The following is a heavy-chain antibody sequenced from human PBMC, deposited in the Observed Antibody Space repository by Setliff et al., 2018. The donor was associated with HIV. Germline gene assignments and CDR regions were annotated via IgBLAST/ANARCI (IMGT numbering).Heavy chain of an antibody. D-gene: IGHD3-10*01. CDR2: IYYSGST. CDR3: ARDYFGSLDY. CDR1: GGSISSSSYY. V-gene: IGHV4-39*02. J-gene: IGHJ4*02. Sequence: PSETLSLTCTVSGGSISSSSYYWGWIRQPPGKGLEWLGTIYYSGSTYYNPSLKSRVTISVDTSNQQFSLKLRSVTAADTAFYYCARDYFGSLDYWGQGTLVTVSS.